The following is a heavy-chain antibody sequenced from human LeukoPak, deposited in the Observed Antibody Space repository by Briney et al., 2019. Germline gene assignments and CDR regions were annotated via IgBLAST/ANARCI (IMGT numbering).Heavy chain of an antibody. CDR3: TTEYYSGYDLGGY. Sequence: GGSLRLSCAASGFTFSNAWMSRVRQAPGKGLEWVGRIKSKTDGGTADYAAPVKGRFTISRDDSKNTLYLQMNSLKTEDTAVYYCTTEYYSGYDLGGYWGQGTLVTVSS. CDR1: GFTFSNAW. CDR2: IKSKTDGGTA. D-gene: IGHD5-12*01. V-gene: IGHV3-15*01. J-gene: IGHJ4*02.